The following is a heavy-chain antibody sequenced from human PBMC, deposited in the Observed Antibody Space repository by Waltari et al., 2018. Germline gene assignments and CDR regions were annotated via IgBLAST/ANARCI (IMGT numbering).Heavy chain of an antibody. D-gene: IGHD3-10*01. Sequence: QVQLQESGPGLVKPSETLSLTCTVSGGSISSYYWSWIRQPAGKGLEWIGRIYTSGSTNYNPSLKGRVTMSVDTSKNQFSLKLSSVTAADTAVYYCARDDVTMVRGVIITNYYYYMDVWGKGTTVTVSS. J-gene: IGHJ6*03. V-gene: IGHV4-4*07. CDR3: ARDDVTMVRGVIITNYYYYMDV. CDR1: GGSISSYY. CDR2: IYTSGST.